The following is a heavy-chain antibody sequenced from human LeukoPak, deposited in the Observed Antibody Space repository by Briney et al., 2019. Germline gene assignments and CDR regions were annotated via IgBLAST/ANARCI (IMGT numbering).Heavy chain of an antibody. Sequence: GVSLRLSCAASGFTFSSYAMSWVRQAPGKGLEWVSAISSSGGSTYYADSVKGRFTISRDNSKNTLYLQMNSLRAEDTAVYYCAKTDVDYDILTVSYFDYWGQGTLVTVSS. V-gene: IGHV3-23*01. J-gene: IGHJ4*02. CDR2: ISSSGGST. CDR3: AKTDVDYDILTVSYFDY. CDR1: GFTFSSYA. D-gene: IGHD3-9*01.